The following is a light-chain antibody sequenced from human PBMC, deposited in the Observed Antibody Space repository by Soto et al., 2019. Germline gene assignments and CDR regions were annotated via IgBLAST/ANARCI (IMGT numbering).Light chain of an antibody. Sequence: EVVLTQSPATLSLSPGERATLSCTASQSVTTYLAWYQQKPGQAPRLLIYDASTRVTGIPARFSGSGSGTDFTLTISSLEPEDFAVYYCQQRSNWPPGVTFGPGTKVDIK. CDR2: DAS. V-gene: IGKV3-11*01. CDR3: QQRSNWPPGVT. CDR1: QSVTTY. J-gene: IGKJ3*01.